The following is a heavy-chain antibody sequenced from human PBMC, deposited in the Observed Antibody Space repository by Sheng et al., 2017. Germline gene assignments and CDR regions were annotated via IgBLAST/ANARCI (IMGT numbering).Heavy chain of an antibody. Sequence: QVQLQESGPGLVKASQTLSLSCGVSGGSISSGNYYWAWIRQPPGKELEWIGSISYSGNTNYRASLKSRVTISVDTSKNQFSLKLTSVKAADTAVYYCAREDGYIFWGRGTLVTVSS. CDR1: GGSISSGNYY. V-gene: IGHV4-39*07. CDR3: AREDGYIF. J-gene: IGHJ4*02. CDR2: ISYSGNT. D-gene: IGHD5-12*01.